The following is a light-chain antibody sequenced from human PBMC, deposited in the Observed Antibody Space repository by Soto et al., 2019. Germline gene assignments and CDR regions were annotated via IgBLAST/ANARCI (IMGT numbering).Light chain of an antibody. Sequence: EIVLTQSPGTLSLSPGERATLSCRASQSVSSSYLAWYQQKPGQAPRLLIYGASSRATGIPDRFSGSGSGTDFALTISRLEPEDFAVYSCRQCGISTWPCGQGTKVEIK. CDR2: GAS. J-gene: IGKJ1*01. V-gene: IGKV3-20*01. CDR3: RQCGISTWP. CDR1: QSVSSSY.